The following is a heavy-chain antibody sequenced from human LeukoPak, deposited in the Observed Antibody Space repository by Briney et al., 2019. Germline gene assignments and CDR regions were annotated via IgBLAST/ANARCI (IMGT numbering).Heavy chain of an antibody. Sequence: PGGSLRLSCAASGFTFSSYSMNWVRQAPGKGLEWVSYISSSSSTIYYADSVKGRFTISRDNAKNSLYLQMNSLRAEDTAVYYCARSGHYYDSSGYYMSWGQGTLVTVSS. J-gene: IGHJ5*02. CDR1: GFTFSSYS. CDR3: ARSGHYYDSSGYYMS. V-gene: IGHV3-48*01. CDR2: ISSSSSTI. D-gene: IGHD3-22*01.